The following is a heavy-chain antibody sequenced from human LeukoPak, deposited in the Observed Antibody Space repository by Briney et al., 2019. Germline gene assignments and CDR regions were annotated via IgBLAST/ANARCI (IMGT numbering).Heavy chain of an antibody. CDR2: IRGDGSVK. V-gene: IGHV3-7*01. Sequence: GESLRLSCEASGFMFSKYWMTWVRQAPGKGLEWVANIRGDGSVKYLLDSVKGRFSISRDNAKNSLSLEMNNLRAEDTAVYCCSRDANYYDSSRHYFDAFDIWGRGTMVTVSS. CDR3: SRDANYYDSSRHYFDAFDI. J-gene: IGHJ3*02. CDR1: GFMFSKYW. D-gene: IGHD3-22*01.